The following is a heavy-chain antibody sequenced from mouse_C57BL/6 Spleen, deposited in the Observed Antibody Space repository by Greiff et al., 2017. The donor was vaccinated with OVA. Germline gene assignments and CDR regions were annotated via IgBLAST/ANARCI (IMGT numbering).Heavy chain of an antibody. Sequence: QVQLQQPGAELVRPGASVTLSCKASGYTFTDYEMHWVKQTPVHGLEWIGAIDPETGGTAYNQKFKGKAILTADKSSSTAYMELRSLTSEDSAVYDCTRPLQYYGSSYRFDYWGQGTTLTVSS. CDR1: GYTFTDYE. CDR2: IDPETGGT. D-gene: IGHD1-1*01. V-gene: IGHV1-15*01. CDR3: TRPLQYYGSSYRFDY. J-gene: IGHJ2*01.